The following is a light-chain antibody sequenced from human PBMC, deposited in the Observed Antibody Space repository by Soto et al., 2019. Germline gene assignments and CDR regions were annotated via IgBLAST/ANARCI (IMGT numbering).Light chain of an antibody. CDR2: DVS. CDR1: SSDVGGYNY. J-gene: IGLJ7*01. Sequence: QSVLTQPRSVSGSPGQSVTISCTGTSSDVGGYNYVSWYQQHPGKAPKLMIYDVSKRPSGVPDRFSGSKSGTSASLAITGLQAEDEADYYCQSYDSSLRGVFGGGTQLTVL. V-gene: IGLV2-11*01. CDR3: QSYDSSLRGV.